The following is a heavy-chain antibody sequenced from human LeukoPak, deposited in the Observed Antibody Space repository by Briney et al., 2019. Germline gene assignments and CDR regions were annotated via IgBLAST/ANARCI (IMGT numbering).Heavy chain of an antibody. J-gene: IGHJ4*02. Sequence: PGRSLRLSCAASGFTFSSYGMHWVRQAPGKGLEWVALISNDGINTYYADSVKGRFTISRDTSKKTLSLQMSSLRAEDTAVYYCAKHSAIYCSSTSCHGGFDYWGQGTLVTVSS. V-gene: IGHV3-30*18. D-gene: IGHD2-2*01. CDR2: ISNDGINT. CDR3: AKHSAIYCSSTSCHGGFDY. CDR1: GFTFSSYG.